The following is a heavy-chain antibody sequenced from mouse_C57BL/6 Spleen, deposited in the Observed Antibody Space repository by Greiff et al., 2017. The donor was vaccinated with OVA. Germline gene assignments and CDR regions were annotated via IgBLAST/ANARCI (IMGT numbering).Heavy chain of an antibody. CDR1: GYAFSSSW. D-gene: IGHD4-1*01. CDR3: AKGALGLSIDY. J-gene: IGHJ4*01. CDR2: IYPGDGGT. Sequence: VQLQQSGPELVKPGASVKISCTASGYAFSSSWMNWVKQRPGKGLEWIGRIYPGDGGTNYNGKFKGKATLTADKSTSTAYMQLSRLTSEDSAVYFCAKGALGLSIDYWGQGTSVTVSS. V-gene: IGHV1-82*01.